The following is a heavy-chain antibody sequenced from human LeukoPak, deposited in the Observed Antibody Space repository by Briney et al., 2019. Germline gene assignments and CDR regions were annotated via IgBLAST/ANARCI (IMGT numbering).Heavy chain of an antibody. Sequence: PGGSLRLSCAASGFTFSSYSMNWVRQAPGKGLEWVSSISNSSSYIYYADSVKGRFTISRDNAKNSLYLQMNSLRAEDTAVYYCARVLSAAGFDFDYWGQGTLVTVSS. V-gene: IGHV3-21*01. J-gene: IGHJ4*02. CDR1: GFTFSSYS. CDR2: ISNSSSYI. D-gene: IGHD3-10*01. CDR3: ARVLSAAGFDFDY.